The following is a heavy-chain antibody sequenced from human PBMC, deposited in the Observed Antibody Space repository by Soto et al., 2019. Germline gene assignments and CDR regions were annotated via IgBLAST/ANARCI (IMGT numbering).Heavy chain of an antibody. J-gene: IGHJ5*02. CDR3: ARVITIFGVVILGGWFDP. Sequence: QVQLVQSGAEVQKPGSSVKVSCKASGGTFSSYAISWVRQAPGQGLEWMGGIIPIFGTANYAQKFQGRVTITADESTSTAYMELSSLRSEDTAVYYCARVITIFGVVILGGWFDPWGQGTLVTVSS. CDR2: IIPIFGTA. D-gene: IGHD3-3*01. CDR1: GGTFSSYA. V-gene: IGHV1-69*01.